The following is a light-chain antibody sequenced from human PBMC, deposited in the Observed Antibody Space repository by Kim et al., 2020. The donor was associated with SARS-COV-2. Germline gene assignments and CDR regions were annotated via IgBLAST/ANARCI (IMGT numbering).Light chain of an antibody. V-gene: IGKV1-27*01. CDR2: AVS. J-gene: IGKJ4*01. CDR3: QHYNGVPLT. Sequence: DIQMTQSPSSLSASVGDRVTITCRASQGISNYLAWYQQKPGKVPRVLIYAVSAVQSGVPSRFSGSGSGTDFTLTINNLQPEDVATYYCQHYNGVPLTFGGGTKVDIK. CDR1: QGISNY.